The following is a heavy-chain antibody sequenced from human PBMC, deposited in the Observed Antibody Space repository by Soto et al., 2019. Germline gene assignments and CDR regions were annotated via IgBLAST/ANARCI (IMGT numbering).Heavy chain of an antibody. Sequence: PSETLSLTCTVSGGSINNYYWSWIRQPPGKGLEWIGYIYYSGSTNYNPSLKSRVTISVDTSKNQFSLKLSSVTAADTAVYYCARESGNDYGDYGLNYYFDYWGQGTLVTVSS. CDR3: ARESGNDYGDYGLNYYFDY. CDR1: GGSINNYY. J-gene: IGHJ4*02. V-gene: IGHV4-59*01. D-gene: IGHD4-17*01. CDR2: IYYSGST.